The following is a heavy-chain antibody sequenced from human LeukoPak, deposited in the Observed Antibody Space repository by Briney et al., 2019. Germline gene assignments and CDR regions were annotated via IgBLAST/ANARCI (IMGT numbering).Heavy chain of an antibody. J-gene: IGHJ4*02. CDR2: VHHGGAT. D-gene: IGHD6-19*01. CDR3: ASLQSSGWPPRGGDS. Sequence: GSLRLSCAASGFTFSSYEMNWVRQPPGKGLEWIGSVHHGGATHYNPSLESRVTVSEDTSKSQISLKLSSVTAADTGVYYCASLQSSGWPPRGGDSWGQGTLVTVSS. CDR1: GFTFSSYE. V-gene: IGHV4-59*04.